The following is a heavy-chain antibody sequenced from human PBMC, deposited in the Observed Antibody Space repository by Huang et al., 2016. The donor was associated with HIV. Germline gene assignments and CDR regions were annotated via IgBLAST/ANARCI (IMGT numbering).Heavy chain of an antibody. V-gene: IGHV3-30-3*01. J-gene: IGHJ4*02. Sequence: QVQLVESGGGVVQPGRSLRLSCLASGFTFEHYAMTWVRQAPGKGLEWVAVISYDESNKSYADSVKGRFTISRDNFKNTFYLEMNSLRVEDTAVYYCATGYCSGGSCPLDYWGQGTLVTVYS. D-gene: IGHD2-15*01. CDR3: ATGYCSGGSCPLDY. CDR1: GFTFEHYA. CDR2: ISYDESNK.